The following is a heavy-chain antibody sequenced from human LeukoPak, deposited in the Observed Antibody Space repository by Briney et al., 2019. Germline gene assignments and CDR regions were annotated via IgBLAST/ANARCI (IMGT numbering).Heavy chain of an antibody. V-gene: IGHV3-23*01. CDR2: ISGSGCST. J-gene: IGHJ4*02. Sequence: GGSLRLSCAASGFTFSSYAMSWVRQAPGKGLEWVSAISGSGCSTYYADSVKGRFTISRDNSKNTLYLQMNSLRAEDKAVYYCAKDPEHGYYFDYWGQGTLVTVSS. D-gene: IGHD1/OR15-1a*01. CDR1: GFTFSSYA. CDR3: AKDPEHGYYFDY.